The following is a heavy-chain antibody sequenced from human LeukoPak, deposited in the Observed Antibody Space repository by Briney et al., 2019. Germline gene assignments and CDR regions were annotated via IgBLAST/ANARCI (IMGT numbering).Heavy chain of an antibody. J-gene: IGHJ4*02. Sequence: GGSLRLYCAAAGVTFSTDVVSWVRQAPGMGLVWVSLIRFDGSNKYYADSVKGRFTISRDSSKNTPYLQMNSLRAEDTAAYYCAKDLRSSADSKMGAADYWGQGTLVTVSS. D-gene: IGHD1-26*01. CDR2: IRFDGSNK. V-gene: IGHV3-30*02. CDR3: AKDLRSSADSKMGAADY. CDR1: GVTFSTDV.